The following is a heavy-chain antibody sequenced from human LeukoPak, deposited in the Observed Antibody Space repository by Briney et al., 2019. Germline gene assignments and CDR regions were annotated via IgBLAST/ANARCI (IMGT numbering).Heavy chain of an antibody. Sequence: ASVKVSCKASGYTFTSYDINWVRQAPRQGLEWMGWISAYNGNTNYAQKLQGRVTMTTDTSTSTAYMELRSLRSDDTAVYYCAISIAAAGPPDYWGQGTLVTVSS. CDR1: GYTFTSYD. CDR3: AISIAAAGPPDY. D-gene: IGHD6-13*01. J-gene: IGHJ4*02. CDR2: ISAYNGNT. V-gene: IGHV1-18*01.